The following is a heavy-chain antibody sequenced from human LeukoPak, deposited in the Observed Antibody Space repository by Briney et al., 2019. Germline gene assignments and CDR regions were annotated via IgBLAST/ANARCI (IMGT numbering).Heavy chain of an antibody. V-gene: IGHV3-7*01. CDR1: RFPFSNYW. J-gene: IGHJ4*02. D-gene: IGHD6-13*01. CDR3: ARDQGAAGDY. Sequence: PGGSLRLSCAASRFPFSNYWTSWVRQAPGKGLEWVANINQDGTEKVYVDSVKGRFTISRDNAKNSLYLQMNSLRVEDTALYYCARDQGAAGDYWGQGTLVTVSS. CDR2: INQDGTEK.